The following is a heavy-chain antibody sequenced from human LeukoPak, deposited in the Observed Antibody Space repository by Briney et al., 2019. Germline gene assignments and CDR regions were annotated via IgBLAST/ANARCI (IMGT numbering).Heavy chain of an antibody. V-gene: IGHV4-31*03. D-gene: IGHD2-2*01. CDR2: IYYSGST. Sequence: SETLSLTCTVSGGSISSGGYYWSWIRQHPGKGLEWIGYIYYSGSTYYNPSLKSRVTISVDTPKNQFSLKLSSVTAADTAVDYCARDPKRASCCHDAFDIWGQGTMVTVSS. J-gene: IGHJ3*02. CDR1: GGSISSGGYY. CDR3: ARDPKRASCCHDAFDI.